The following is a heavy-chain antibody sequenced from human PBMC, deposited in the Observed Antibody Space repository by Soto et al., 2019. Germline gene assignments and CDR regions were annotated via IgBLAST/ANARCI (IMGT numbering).Heavy chain of an antibody. CDR3: ATTYGSGP. D-gene: IGHD3-10*01. CDR2: IKSKSDGGTT. Sequence: GGSLRLSCAASGFTFSDAWMSWVRQAPGKGLEWVGRIKSKSDGGTTDYTAPVKGRFTISRDDSENTLYLQMHSLKTEDTAVYYCATTYGSGPWGQGTLVTVSS. J-gene: IGHJ5*02. V-gene: IGHV3-15*01. CDR1: GFTFSDAW.